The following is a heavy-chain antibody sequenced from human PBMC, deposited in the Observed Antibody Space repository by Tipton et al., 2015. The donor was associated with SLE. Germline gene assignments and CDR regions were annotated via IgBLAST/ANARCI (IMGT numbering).Heavy chain of an antibody. V-gene: IGHV4-39*01. CDR3: ARRGYDFWSGITGYGMDV. D-gene: IGHD3-3*01. CDR2: IYYSGST. CDR1: GASISSSSYY. Sequence: TLSLTCTVSGASISSSSYYWGWIRQPPGKGLEWIGSIYYSGSTYYNPSLKSRVTISVDTSKNQFSLRLSSVTAADTAVYYCARRGYDFWSGITGYGMDVWGQGTTVTVSS. J-gene: IGHJ6*02.